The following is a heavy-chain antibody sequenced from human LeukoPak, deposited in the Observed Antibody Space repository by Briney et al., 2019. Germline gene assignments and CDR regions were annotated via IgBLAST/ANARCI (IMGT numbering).Heavy chain of an antibody. J-gene: IGHJ4*02. CDR1: GFTFSSYE. Sequence: PGGSLGLSCAASGFTFSSYEMNWVRQAPGKGLEWVSYICSRGSTKYYADSVKGRFTISRDTAENSLYLQMNGLRAEDTAVYYCARDLYYYGSGNYVPGLPDYWDQGTLATVTS. D-gene: IGHD3-10*01. CDR3: ARDLYYYGSGNYVPGLPDY. V-gene: IGHV3-48*03. CDR2: ICSRGSTK.